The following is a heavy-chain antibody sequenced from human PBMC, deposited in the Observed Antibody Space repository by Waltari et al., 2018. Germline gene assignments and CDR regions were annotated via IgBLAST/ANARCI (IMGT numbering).Heavy chain of an antibody. CDR2: IRGSGGDT. CDR1: GFPFSGYT. Sequence: EVQLLESGGGLVQPGGSLRLSCAASGFPFSGYTLTWVRQAPGKGLEWVSTIRGSGGDTYYADSVKGRFTISRDNSRNTLYLQMNTLRAGDTAVYYCAKSLGDTYGRYPMDYWGRGTLVTVSS. D-gene: IGHD3-10*01. V-gene: IGHV3-23*01. CDR3: AKSLGDTYGRYPMDY. J-gene: IGHJ4*02.